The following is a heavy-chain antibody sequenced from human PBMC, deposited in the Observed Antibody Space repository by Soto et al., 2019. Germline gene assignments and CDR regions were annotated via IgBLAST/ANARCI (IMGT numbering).Heavy chain of an antibody. CDR2: MHTSGST. Sequence: QMQLQESGPGLVKPSETLSLTCTVSGGSIRGYYWSWIRQSAGMRLEWIGRMHTSGSTNYNPSLKSLGTISVDMSKNQISLKLTSVTAADTALYYCVRASMPKAHFDSWGQGTLVTVSS. D-gene: IGHD2-2*01. CDR1: GGSIRGYY. J-gene: IGHJ4*02. CDR3: VRASMPKAHFDS. V-gene: IGHV4-4*07.